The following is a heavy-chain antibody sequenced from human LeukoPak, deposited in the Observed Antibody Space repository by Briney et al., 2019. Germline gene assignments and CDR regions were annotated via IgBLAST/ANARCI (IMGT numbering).Heavy chain of an antibody. D-gene: IGHD3-22*01. J-gene: IGHJ4*02. CDR1: GFTFSSYA. V-gene: IGHV3-23*01. CDR2: ITSSGGST. Sequence: GGFLRLSXAASGFTFSSYAMSWARQAPGKGLEWVSSITSSGGSTYYAGSVKGQFTISRDNSKNTVYLKMNSLRAEDTAVYYCAKDRPNYYDSSGHYYRRNGDYWGQGTLVTVSS. CDR3: AKDRPNYYDSSGHYYRRNGDY.